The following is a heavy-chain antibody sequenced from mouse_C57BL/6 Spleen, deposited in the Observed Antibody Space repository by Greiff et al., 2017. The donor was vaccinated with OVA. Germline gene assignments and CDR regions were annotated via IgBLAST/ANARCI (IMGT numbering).Heavy chain of an antibody. CDR3: ARQRDLYFDV. J-gene: IGHJ1*03. CDR1: GFTFSSSG. Sequence: EVMLVESGGDLVKPGGSLKLSCSASGFTFSSSGMSWVRQTPDKRLEWVATISSGGSYTYYPDSVKGRFTISRDNAKNTLYLQMSSLKSEDTAMYYCARQRDLYFDVWGTGTTVTVSS. CDR2: ISSGGSYT. V-gene: IGHV5-6*01.